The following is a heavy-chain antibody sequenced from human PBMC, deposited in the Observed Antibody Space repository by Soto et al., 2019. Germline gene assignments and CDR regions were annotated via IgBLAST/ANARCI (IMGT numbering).Heavy chain of an antibody. V-gene: IGHV3-48*02. CDR1: EFTFSSYS. CDR3: ARGVWGYGDRSSDY. Sequence: EVQLVESGGGLVQPGGSLRLSCAASEFTFSSYSMNWVRQAPGKGLEWVSYISSSSSTKYYADSVKGRFTISRDNAKNSLYLQMNSLRDEDTAVYYCARGVWGYGDRSSDYWGQGTLVTVSS. CDR2: ISSSSSTK. D-gene: IGHD4-17*01. J-gene: IGHJ4*02.